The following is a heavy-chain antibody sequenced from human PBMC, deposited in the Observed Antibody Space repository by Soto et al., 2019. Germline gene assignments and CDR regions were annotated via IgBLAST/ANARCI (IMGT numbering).Heavy chain of an antibody. CDR2: VTSSPSSM. CDR1: GFTFSGFS. D-gene: IGHD3-22*01. V-gene: IGHV3-21*01. CDR3: AREADFASSGYVLDY. J-gene: IGHJ4*01. Sequence: LRLSCAASGFTFSGFSMNWVRQAPGKGLEWVSSVTSSPSSMFYADSVKGRFTISRDDAKDSLFLQMNSLRADDTAVYYCAREADFASSGYVLDYWGHGTLVTVSS.